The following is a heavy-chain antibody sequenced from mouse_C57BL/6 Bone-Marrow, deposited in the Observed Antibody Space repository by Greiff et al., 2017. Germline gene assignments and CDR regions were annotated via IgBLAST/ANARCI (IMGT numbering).Heavy chain of an antibody. Sequence: QVQLQQPGAELVKPGASVKLSCKASGYTFTSYWMQWVKQRPGQGLEWIGEIDPSDSYTNYNQKFKGKATLTVDTSSSTAYMQLSSLTSEDSAVYYCARDGLLRYYFDYWGQGTTLTVSS. CDR2: IDPSDSYT. J-gene: IGHJ2*01. D-gene: IGHD1-1*01. CDR3: ARDGLLRYYFDY. CDR1: GYTFTSYW. V-gene: IGHV1-50*01.